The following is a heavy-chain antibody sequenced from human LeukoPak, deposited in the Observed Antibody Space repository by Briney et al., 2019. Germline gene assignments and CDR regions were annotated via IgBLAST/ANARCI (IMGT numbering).Heavy chain of an antibody. CDR1: GFTFSSYW. CDR2: INSDGSST. V-gene: IGHV3-74*01. CDR3: ATGMTTVTTFFFDY. Sequence: PGGTLRLSCAASGFTFSSYWMHWVRQAPGTGLGWVSRINSDGSSTSYADSVKGRFTISRDNAKNTLYLQMNSLRAEDTAVYYCATGMTTVTTFFFDYWGQGTLVTVSS. D-gene: IGHD4-17*01. J-gene: IGHJ4*02.